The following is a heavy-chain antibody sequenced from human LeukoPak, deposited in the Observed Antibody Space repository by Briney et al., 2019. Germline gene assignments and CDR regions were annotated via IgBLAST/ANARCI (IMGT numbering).Heavy chain of an antibody. V-gene: IGHV4-34*01. D-gene: IGHD3-22*01. CDR2: INHSGST. CDR1: GGSFSGYY. J-gene: IGHJ4*02. Sequence: SEILSLTCAVYGGSFSGYYWSWIRQPPGKGLEWIGEINHSGSTNYNPSLKSRVTISVDTSKNQFSLKLSSVTAADTAVYYCAKHHYYDSSGDYWGQGTLVTVSS. CDR3: AKHHYYDSSGDY.